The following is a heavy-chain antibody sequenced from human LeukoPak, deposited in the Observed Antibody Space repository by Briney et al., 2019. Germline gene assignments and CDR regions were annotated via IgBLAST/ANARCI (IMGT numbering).Heavy chain of an antibody. CDR1: GVSVNSGDYY. J-gene: IGHJ4*02. V-gene: IGHV4-31*03. CDR3: ARMSGRESSGYYFDY. CDR2: IYYSGST. D-gene: IGHD3-22*01. Sequence: SETLSLTCTVSGVSVNSGDYYWSWIRQHPGKGLEWIGYIYYSGSTYYNPSLKSRLTISVDTSKNHFSLKLSSVTAADTAVYYCARMSGRESSGYYFDYWGQGTLVTVSS.